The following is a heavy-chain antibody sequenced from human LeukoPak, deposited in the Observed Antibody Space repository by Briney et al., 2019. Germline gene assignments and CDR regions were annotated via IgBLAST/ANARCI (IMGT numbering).Heavy chain of an antibody. CDR3: AKDLRSSGWLVRDY. CDR2: ISGSGGST. Sequence: GGSLRLSCAASGFTFGSYAMSWVRQAPGKGLEWVSAISGSGGSTYYADSVKGRFTISRDNSKNTLYLQMNSLRAEDTAVYYCAKDLRSSGWLVRDYWGQGTLVTVSS. J-gene: IGHJ4*02. V-gene: IGHV3-23*01. CDR1: GFTFGSYA. D-gene: IGHD6-19*01.